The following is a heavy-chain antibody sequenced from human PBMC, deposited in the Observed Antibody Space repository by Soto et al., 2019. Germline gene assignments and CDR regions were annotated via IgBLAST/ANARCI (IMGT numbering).Heavy chain of an antibody. V-gene: IGHV3-48*02. D-gene: IGHD3-22*01. CDR3: ATIPNFDSSGYYHLGYFDL. Sequence: EVQLVESGGDLVQRGRSLRLSCVASGFTFSRYSMNWVRQAPGKGLEWISYISGSGSTSYYADSVQGRFTISRDNGKNSLYLQMSNLSDEDTAVYYCATIPNFDSSGYYHLGYFDLWGRGTLVTVSS. CDR1: GFTFSRYS. CDR2: ISGSGSTS. J-gene: IGHJ2*01.